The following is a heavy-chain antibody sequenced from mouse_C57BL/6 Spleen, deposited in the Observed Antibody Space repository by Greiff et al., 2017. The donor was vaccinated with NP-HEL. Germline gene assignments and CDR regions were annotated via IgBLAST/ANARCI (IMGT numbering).Heavy chain of an antibody. CDR1: GYTFTDYY. D-gene: IGHD2-10*02. CDR3: ARGSIQAWFAY. J-gene: IGHJ3*01. V-gene: IGHV1-76*01. CDR2: IYPGSGNT. Sequence: VQLKESGAELVRPGASVKLSCKASGYTFTDYYINWVKQRPGQGLEWIARIYPGSGNTYYNEKFKGKATLTAEKSSSTAYMQLSSLTSEDSAVYFCARGSIQAWFAYWGQGTLVTVSA.